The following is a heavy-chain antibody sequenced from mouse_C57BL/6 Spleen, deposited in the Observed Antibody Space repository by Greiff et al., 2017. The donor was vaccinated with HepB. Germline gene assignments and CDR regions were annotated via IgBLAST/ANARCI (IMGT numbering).Heavy chain of an antibody. CDR2: IDPSDSET. V-gene: IGHV1-52*01. D-gene: IGHD1-1*01. CDR3: ARRRSYYGSSYGAMDY. Sequence: QVQLQQPGAELVRPGSSVKLSCKASGYTFTSYWMHWVKQRPIQGLEWIGNIDPSDSETHYNQKFKDKATLTVDKSSSTAYMQLSSLTSEDSAVYYCARRRSYYGSSYGAMDYWGQGTSVTVSS. J-gene: IGHJ4*01. CDR1: GYTFTSYW.